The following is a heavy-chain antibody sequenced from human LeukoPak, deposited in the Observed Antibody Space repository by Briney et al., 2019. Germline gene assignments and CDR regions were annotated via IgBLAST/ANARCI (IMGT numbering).Heavy chain of an antibody. J-gene: IGHJ3*02. D-gene: IGHD5-18*01. Sequence: SETLSLTCTVSGGSISSSSYYWGWIRQPPGKGLEWIGSIYYSGSTYYNPSLKSRVTISVDTSKNQFSLKLSSVTAADTAVYYCARRDTATNIWGQGTMVTVSS. CDR1: GGSISSSSYY. CDR2: IYYSGST. V-gene: IGHV4-39*01. CDR3: ARRDTATNI.